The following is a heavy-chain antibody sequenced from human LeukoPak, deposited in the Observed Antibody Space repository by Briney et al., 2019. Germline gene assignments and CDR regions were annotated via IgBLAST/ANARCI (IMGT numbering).Heavy chain of an antibody. V-gene: IGHV3-64D*09. D-gene: IGHD1-1*01. CDR2: ISNNGGSS. Sequence: GGSLRLSCAPSGFTFSSYSMNWVRQAPGKGLEYVSGISNNGGSSFYADSVKGRFTISRDNSKNTLYLHMSSLRAEDSAVYYCVKITSVTGGDCWGQGTRLTVSS. CDR1: GFTFSSYS. J-gene: IGHJ4*02. CDR3: VKITSVTGGDC.